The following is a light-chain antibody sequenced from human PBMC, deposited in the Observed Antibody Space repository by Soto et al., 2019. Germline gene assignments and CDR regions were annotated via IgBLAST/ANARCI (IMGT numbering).Light chain of an antibody. Sequence: DIQMTQSPSSLSASVGDRVTITCRASQDIRIDLGWFQQKPGKAPKRLIYAASSLQSRVPSRFSGSGSGTEFNLTISSLQPEDFATYYCLQHNNYPPTFGQGTKVEI. J-gene: IGKJ1*01. CDR1: QDIRID. CDR3: LQHNNYPPT. V-gene: IGKV1-17*01. CDR2: AAS.